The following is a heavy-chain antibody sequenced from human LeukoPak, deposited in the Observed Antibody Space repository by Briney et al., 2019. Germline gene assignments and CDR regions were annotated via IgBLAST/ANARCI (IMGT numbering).Heavy chain of an antibody. CDR2: IYDSGST. CDR3: ASHYGP. V-gene: IGHV4-39*01. J-gene: IGHJ5*02. D-gene: IGHD3-10*01. CDR1: GCTIRSSYYY. Sequence: SEAVSLTCSVSGCTIRSSYYYWGWMRQPPGKGLEWIGSIYDSGSTYYNPYLKSRVTISVDTSKNQFSLKLNSVTAADTAVYYCASHYGPWGQGTLVTVSS.